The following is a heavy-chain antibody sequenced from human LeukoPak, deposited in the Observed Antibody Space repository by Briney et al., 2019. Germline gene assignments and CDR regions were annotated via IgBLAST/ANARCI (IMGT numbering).Heavy chain of an antibody. CDR1: GGSISSSSYY. Sequence: PSETLSLTCTVSGGSISSSSYYWGWIRQPPGKGLEWIGSIYYSGSTYYNPSLKSRVTISVDTSKNQFSLKLSSVTAADTAVYYCASGVTSSAHWGQGTLVTVSS. CDR2: IYYSGST. CDR3: ASGVTSSAH. D-gene: IGHD4-11*01. V-gene: IGHV4-39*01. J-gene: IGHJ4*02.